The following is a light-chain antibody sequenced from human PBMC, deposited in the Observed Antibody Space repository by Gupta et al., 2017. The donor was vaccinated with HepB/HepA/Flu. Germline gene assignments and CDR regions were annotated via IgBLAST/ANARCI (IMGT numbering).Light chain of an antibody. J-gene: IGKJ1*01. CDR1: QSISSS. Sequence: DIHMTHSPSSLSASVGDRVTITCRASQSISSSLNWYQQRPGKAPKLLIYDATTLQSGVPSRFSGSGSGTDFSLSIGSLQPEDFVTYYCQQNYTTPKTFGQGTRVEVK. V-gene: IGKV1-39*01. CDR2: DAT. CDR3: QQNYTTPKT.